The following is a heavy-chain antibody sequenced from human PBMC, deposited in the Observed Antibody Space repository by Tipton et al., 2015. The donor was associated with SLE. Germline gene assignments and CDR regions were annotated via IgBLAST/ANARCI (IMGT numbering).Heavy chain of an antibody. CDR2: IIPILGIA. CDR1: GGTFSSYT. D-gene: IGHD1-26*01. J-gene: IGHJ4*02. V-gene: IGHV1-69*04. Sequence: QSGAEVKKPGSSVKVSCKASGGTFSSYTISWVRQAPGQGLEWMGRIIPILGIANYAQKFQGRVTITADKSTSTAYMELSSLRSDDTAVYYCARDNGGYSGSSFFDYWGQGTLVTVSS. CDR3: ARDNGGYSGSSFFDY.